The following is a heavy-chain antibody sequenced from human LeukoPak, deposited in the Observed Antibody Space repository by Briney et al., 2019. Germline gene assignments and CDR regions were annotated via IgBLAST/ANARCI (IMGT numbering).Heavy chain of an antibody. CDR1: GFTFSDYY. D-gene: IGHD3-10*01. Sequence: PGGSLRLSCAASGFTFSDYYMSWVRQPPGRGLEWIGYIYYSGSTIYNPSLKSRVTISLDTSNNQFSLKLSSMTAADTAVYYCAGDYGSGSYRFDYWGQGTLVTVSS. J-gene: IGHJ4*02. V-gene: IGHV4-59*12. CDR2: IYYSGST. CDR3: AGDYGSGSYRFDY.